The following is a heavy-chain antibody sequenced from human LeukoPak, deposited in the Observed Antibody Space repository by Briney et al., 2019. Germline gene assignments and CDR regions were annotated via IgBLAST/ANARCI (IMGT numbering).Heavy chain of an antibody. CDR2: IGGRGGST. CDR1: GFRFSSYP. J-gene: IGHJ5*02. Sequence: PGGSLRLSCAASGFRFSSYPMTWVRQAPGKGLEWVSAIGGRGGSTYYADSLGGRFTIARDNSKDMVYLQMNSLKVEDTAIYYCGKEGGAWGQGTKVTVSS. D-gene: IGHD3-16*01. CDR3: GKEGGA. V-gene: IGHV3-23*01.